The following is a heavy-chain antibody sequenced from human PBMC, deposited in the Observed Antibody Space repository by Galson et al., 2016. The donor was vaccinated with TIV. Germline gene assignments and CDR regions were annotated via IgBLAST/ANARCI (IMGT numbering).Heavy chain of an antibody. J-gene: IGHJ3*01. CDR3: ARDNNWNYANDAFDL. CDR2: IYSGGNP. Sequence: SLRLSCAASGFTVSRNYMSWVRQAPGKGLEWISIIYSGGNPYYADSVEGRFTISRDTSKNTVYLQMNSLRAEDTAVYYCARDNNWNYANDAFDLWGQGTMVTVPS. D-gene: IGHD1-7*01. V-gene: IGHV3-53*01. CDR1: GFTVSRNY.